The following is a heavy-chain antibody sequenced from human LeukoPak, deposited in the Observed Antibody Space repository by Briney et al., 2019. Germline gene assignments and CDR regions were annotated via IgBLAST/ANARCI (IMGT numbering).Heavy chain of an antibody. CDR3: AREGTNDYDSSAYNDAFDM. CDR1: GFTVSKNH. CDR2: IFIGEST. Sequence: GGSLRLSCAAPGFTVSKNHMSWVRQSPGKGLEWVSVIFIGESTYYADSVRGRFTISRDNSKNTVYLQMNSLRVEDTAVYFCAREGTNDYDSSAYNDAFDMWGQGTMVTVSS. V-gene: IGHV3-53*01. D-gene: IGHD3-22*01. J-gene: IGHJ3*02.